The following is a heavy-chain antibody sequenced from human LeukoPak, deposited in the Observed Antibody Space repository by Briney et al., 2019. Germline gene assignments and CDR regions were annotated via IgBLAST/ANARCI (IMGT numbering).Heavy chain of an antibody. J-gene: IGHJ3*01. CDR1: GGSISSNKW. CDR3: ARRGGGDVDV. V-gene: IGHV4-4*02. D-gene: IGHD3-16*01. Sequence: SETLSLTCAVSGGSISSNKWGSWVRQPPEKGLECIGEIYHSGSTNYNPSLKSRVTISVDKSKNQFSLKLSSVTAADTAVYYCARRGGGDVDVWGQGTMVTVSS. CDR2: IYHSGST.